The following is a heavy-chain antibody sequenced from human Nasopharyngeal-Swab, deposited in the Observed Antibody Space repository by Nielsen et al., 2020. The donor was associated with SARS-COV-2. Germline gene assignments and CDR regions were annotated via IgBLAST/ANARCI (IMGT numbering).Heavy chain of an antibody. CDR3: ARDSTSSGWPYYYYYMDV. CDR1: GFTFSTYA. Sequence: GASLTISCVASGFTFSTYAMSWVRQAPGKGLEWVSAISGSGGYTFYADSVKGRFTISRDNSKNTLYLQMNSLRAEDTAVYYCARDSTSSGWPYYYYYMDVWGKGTTVTVSS. CDR2: ISGSGGYT. J-gene: IGHJ6*03. D-gene: IGHD6-19*01. V-gene: IGHV3-23*01.